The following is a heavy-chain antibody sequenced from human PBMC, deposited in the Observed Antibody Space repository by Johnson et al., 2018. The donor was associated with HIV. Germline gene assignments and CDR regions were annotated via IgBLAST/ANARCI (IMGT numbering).Heavy chain of an antibody. V-gene: IGHV3-30*18. Sequence: QVQLVESGGGVVQPGRSLRLSCAASGFPFSSYAMHWVRQSPGKGLEWVAVISYDGTNKYFADSVKGRFTISRDNSKNTLYLQMNSLRAEDTAVYYCAKERSFTADAFDIWGQGTMVTVSS. CDR1: GFPFSSYA. CDR3: AKERSFTADAFDI. CDR2: ISYDGTNK. J-gene: IGHJ3*02. D-gene: IGHD3-10*01.